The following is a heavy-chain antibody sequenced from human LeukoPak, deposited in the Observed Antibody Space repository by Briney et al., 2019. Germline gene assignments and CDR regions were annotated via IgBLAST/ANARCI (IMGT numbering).Heavy chain of an antibody. CDR1: GLTFSSYS. Sequence: GGSLRLSCAASGLTFSSYSMNWVRQAPGKGLEWVSSISSSSSSIYYADSVKGRSTISRDNAKNSLYLQMNSLRAEDTAVYYCASVYYGSGTGYYYMDVWGKGTTVTVSS. V-gene: IGHV3-21*01. D-gene: IGHD3-10*01. CDR3: ASVYYGSGTGYYYMDV. CDR2: ISSSSSSI. J-gene: IGHJ6*03.